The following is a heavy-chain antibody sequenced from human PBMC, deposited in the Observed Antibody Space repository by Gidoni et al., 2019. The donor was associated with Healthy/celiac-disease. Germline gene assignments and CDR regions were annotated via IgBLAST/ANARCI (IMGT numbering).Heavy chain of an antibody. CDR2: IYYSGST. V-gene: IGHV4-39*01. D-gene: IGHD2-15*01. J-gene: IGHJ4*02. CDR1: GGSISSSSYY. Sequence: QLQLQESGPGLVKPSETLSLTCTVSGGSISSSSYYWGWIRQPPGKGLEWIGSIYYSGSTYYNPSLKSRVTISVDTSKNQFSLKLSSVTAADTAVYYCARRKVVALFDYWGQGTLVTVSS. CDR3: ARRKVVALFDY.